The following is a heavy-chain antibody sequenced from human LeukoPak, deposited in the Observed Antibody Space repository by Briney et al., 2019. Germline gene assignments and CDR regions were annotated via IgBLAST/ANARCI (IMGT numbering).Heavy chain of an antibody. V-gene: IGHV3-23*01. J-gene: IGHJ4*02. CDR2: ISGSGGST. CDR1: GFTFSRYA. CDR3: AKDTDIVATTVDY. D-gene: IGHD5-12*01. Sequence: GGSLRLSCAASGFTFSRYAMSWVRQAPGKGLEGVSAISGSGGSTYYADSVKGRFTIPSDNSKNTLNLQMNSVRAEDTAVYYCAKDTDIVATTVDYWGQGTLVTVSS.